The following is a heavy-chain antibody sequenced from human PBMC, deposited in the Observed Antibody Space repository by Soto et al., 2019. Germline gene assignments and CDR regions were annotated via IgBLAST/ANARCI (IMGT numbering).Heavy chain of an antibody. CDR1: GGSFSGYY. CDR2: INHSGGT. V-gene: IGHV4-34*01. Sequence: QVQLQQWGAGLLKPSETLSLTCAVYGGSFSGYYWSWIRQPPGKGLEWIGEINHSGGTNYNPSLKSRVTISVDTSKNQCSLKLGSVTAADTAVYYCARSSRGGWFDYWGQGTLVTVSS. D-gene: IGHD6-19*01. CDR3: ARSSRGGWFDY. J-gene: IGHJ4*02.